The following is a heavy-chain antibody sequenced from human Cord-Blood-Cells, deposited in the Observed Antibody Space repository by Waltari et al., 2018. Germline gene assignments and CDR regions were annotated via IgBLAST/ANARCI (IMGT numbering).Heavy chain of an antibody. CDR1: GGSISSSSYY. CDR2: IYYSGST. CDR3: ARRDIVGATDY. V-gene: IGHV4-39*01. J-gene: IGHJ4*02. Sequence: QLQLQESGPGLVKPSETLSLTRTVSGGSISSSSYYWGWIRQPPGKGLEWIGSIYYSGSTYYNPSLKSRVTISVDTSKNQFSLKLSSVTAADTAVYYCARRDIVGATDYWGQGTLVTVSS. D-gene: IGHD1-26*01.